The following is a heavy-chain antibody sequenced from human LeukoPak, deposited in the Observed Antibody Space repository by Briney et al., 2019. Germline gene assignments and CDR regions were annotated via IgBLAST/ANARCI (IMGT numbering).Heavy chain of an antibody. CDR3: ARDEEGGYSGYDPFDY. V-gene: IGHV3-48*03. J-gene: IGHJ4*02. Sequence: PGGSLRLSCAASGFTFSSYEMNWVRQAPGKGLEWVSYISSSGSTIYYADSVKGRFTISRDNAKNSLYLQMNSLRAEDTAVYYCARDEEGGYSGYDPFDYWGQGTLVTVSS. D-gene: IGHD5-12*01. CDR1: GFTFSSYE. CDR2: ISSSGSTI.